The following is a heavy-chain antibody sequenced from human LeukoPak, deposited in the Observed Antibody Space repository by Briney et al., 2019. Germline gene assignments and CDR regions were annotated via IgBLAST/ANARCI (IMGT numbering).Heavy chain of an antibody. V-gene: IGHV3-21*01. Sequence: PGGSLRLSCAASGFTFSSYSMKWLRQAPGKGLEWVSSISSSSSYIYYADSVKGRFTISRDNAKNSLYLQMNSLRAEDTAVYYCARPEYSSSSHAFDIWGQGTMVTVSS. J-gene: IGHJ3*02. CDR1: GFTFSSYS. CDR2: ISSSSSYI. D-gene: IGHD6-6*01. CDR3: ARPEYSSSSHAFDI.